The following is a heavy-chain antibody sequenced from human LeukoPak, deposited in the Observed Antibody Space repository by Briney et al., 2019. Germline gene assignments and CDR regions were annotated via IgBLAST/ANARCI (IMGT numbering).Heavy chain of an antibody. V-gene: IGHV3-23*01. CDR1: GFTFSSYA. Sequence: GGSLRLSWAASGFTFSSYAMNWVRQAPGKGLEWVSGISDSGGSTYYADSVKGRFTISRDNSKNTLYLQMNSLRAEDTAVYYCAKSYYDYVWGAPVGDYWGQGTLVTVSS. CDR3: AKSYYDYVWGAPVGDY. J-gene: IGHJ4*02. CDR2: ISDSGGST. D-gene: IGHD3-16*01.